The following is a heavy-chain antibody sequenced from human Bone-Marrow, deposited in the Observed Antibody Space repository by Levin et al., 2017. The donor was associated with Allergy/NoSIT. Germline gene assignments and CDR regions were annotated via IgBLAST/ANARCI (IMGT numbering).Heavy chain of an antibody. CDR2: IYYSGST. D-gene: IGHD3-9*01. CDR3: ASSRTTYYDILTGSQSYYYYGMDV. J-gene: IGHJ6*02. V-gene: IGHV4-59*01. CDR1: GGSISSYY. Sequence: SETLSLTCTVSGGSISSYYWSWIRQPPGKGLEWIGYIYYSGSTNYNPSLKSRVTISVDTSKNQFSLKLSSVTAADTAVYYCASSRTTYYDILTGSQSYYYYGMDVWGQGTTVTVSS.